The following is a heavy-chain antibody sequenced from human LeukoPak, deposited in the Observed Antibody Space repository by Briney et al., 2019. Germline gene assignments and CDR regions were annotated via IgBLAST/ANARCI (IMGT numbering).Heavy chain of an antibody. CDR2: IYYSGST. CDR3: AREQCSSTSCPRNYYMDV. D-gene: IGHD2-2*01. J-gene: IGHJ6*03. Sequence: SETLSLTCTVSGGSISSSSYYWGWIRQPPGKGLEWIGSIYYSGSTYYSPSLKSRVTISVDTSKSQFSLNLSSVTAADTAVYYCAREQCSSTSCPRNYYMDVWGKGTTVTVSS. CDR1: GGSISSSSYY. V-gene: IGHV4-39*07.